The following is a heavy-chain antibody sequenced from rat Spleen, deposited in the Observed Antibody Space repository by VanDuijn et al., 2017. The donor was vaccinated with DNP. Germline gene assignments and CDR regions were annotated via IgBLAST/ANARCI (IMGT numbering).Heavy chain of an antibody. CDR1: GFTFNNYW. D-gene: IGHD1-5*01. CDR3: ANRYN. CDR2: MRYEGDNT. V-gene: IGHV5S13*01. J-gene: IGHJ2*01. Sequence: EVQLVESGGDLVQPGRSLKLSCVASGFTFNNYWMTWIRQVPTKGLEWVAYMRYEGDNTYHGDSVKGRFTISRDNAKNSQYLQMDSLRSEDTATYYCANRYNWGQGVMVTVSS.